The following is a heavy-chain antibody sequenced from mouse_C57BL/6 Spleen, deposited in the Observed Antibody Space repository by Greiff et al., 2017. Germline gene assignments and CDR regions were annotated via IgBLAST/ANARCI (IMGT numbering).Heavy chain of an antibody. J-gene: IGHJ3*01. V-gene: IGHV2-9-1*01. CDR2: IWTGGGT. Sequence: VQLVESGPGLVAPSQSLSITCTVSGFSLTSYAISWVRQPPGKGLEWLGVIWTGGGTNYNSALKSRLSISKDNSKSQVFLKMNSLQTDDTARYYCARNEDYYDYDGPWFAYGGQGTLVTVSA. CDR3: ARNEDYYDYDGPWFAY. D-gene: IGHD2-4*01. CDR1: GFSLTSYA.